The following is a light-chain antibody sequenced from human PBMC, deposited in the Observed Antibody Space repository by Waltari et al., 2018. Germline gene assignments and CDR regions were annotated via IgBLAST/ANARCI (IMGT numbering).Light chain of an antibody. Sequence: EIVLTQSPGTASLSPGERVTLSCRAGQSVGSSSLAWYQQKPGQAPRRVIYRASRRATGIPYRFSGSGSGTDFSLTISRLEPEDFAVYYCQQHGTLPATFGQGTKVEIK. J-gene: IGKJ1*01. V-gene: IGKV3-20*01. CDR2: RAS. CDR1: QSVGSSS. CDR3: QQHGTLPAT.